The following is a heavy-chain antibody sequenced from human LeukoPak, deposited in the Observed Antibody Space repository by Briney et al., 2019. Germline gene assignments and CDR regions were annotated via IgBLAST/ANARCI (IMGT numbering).Heavy chain of an antibody. CDR1: GYTFTSYD. V-gene: IGHV1-8*01. Sequence: ASVKVSCKASGYTFTSYDINWVRQATGQGLEWMGWMNPNSGNTGYAQKFQGRVTMTRNSSISTAYMELSSLRSEDTAVYYCARGLHDILTGYKDHYYYMDVWGKGTTVTISS. CDR2: MNPNSGNT. J-gene: IGHJ6*03. D-gene: IGHD3-9*01. CDR3: ARGLHDILTGYKDHYYYMDV.